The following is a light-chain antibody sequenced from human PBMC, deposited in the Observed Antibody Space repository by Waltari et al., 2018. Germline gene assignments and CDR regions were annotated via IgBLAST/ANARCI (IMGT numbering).Light chain of an antibody. CDR3: QQRSNFMYT. Sequence: EIVLTQSPATLSLSPGERATLSCRASQSVSSYLAWYQQKPGQVPRLLIYDASNRATGIPARFSGSGSGTDFTLTISSLEPEDFAVYYCQQRSNFMYTFGQGTKLEIK. J-gene: IGKJ2*01. CDR1: QSVSSY. CDR2: DAS. V-gene: IGKV3-11*01.